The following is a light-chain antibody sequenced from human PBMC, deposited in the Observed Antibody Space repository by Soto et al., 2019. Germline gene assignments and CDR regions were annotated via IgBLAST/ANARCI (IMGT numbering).Light chain of an antibody. CDR3: SSYTTSSSYV. Sequence: QSALTQPASVSGSPGQSITIPCIGTSSDVGSFNYVSWYQQYQGKAPKLMIYDVSNRPSGVSNRFSGSKSGNTASLTISGLQAEDEADYYCSSYTTSSSYVFGTGTKVTVL. CDR2: DVS. J-gene: IGLJ1*01. CDR1: SSDVGSFNY. V-gene: IGLV2-14*01.